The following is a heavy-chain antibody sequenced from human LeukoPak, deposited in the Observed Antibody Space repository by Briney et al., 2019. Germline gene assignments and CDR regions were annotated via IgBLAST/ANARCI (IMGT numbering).Heavy chain of an antibody. V-gene: IGHV4-59*01. D-gene: IGHD3-10*01. Sequence: SETLSLTCTVSGGSISSYYWSWIRQPPGKGLEWIGYIYYSGSTNYNPSLKSRVTISLDTSKNKFSLRLNSVTAADTAVYYCARGGPVGVDYWGQGTLVTVSS. CDR3: ARGGPVGVDY. CDR2: IYYSGST. CDR1: GGSISSYY. J-gene: IGHJ4*02.